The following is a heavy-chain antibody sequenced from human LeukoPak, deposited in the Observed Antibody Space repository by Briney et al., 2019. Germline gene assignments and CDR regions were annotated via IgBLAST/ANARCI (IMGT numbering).Heavy chain of an antibody. J-gene: IGHJ6*02. CDR3: ARSDYYGSSGYDYYYGMDV. CDR1: GYTFTSYG. Sequence: ASVKVSRKASGYTFTSYGISWVRQAPGQGLEWMGWISAYNGNTNYAQKLQGRVTMTTDTSTSTAYMELRSLRSDDTAVYYCARSDYYGSSGYDYYYGMDVWGQGTTVTVSS. CDR2: ISAYNGNT. V-gene: IGHV1-18*01. D-gene: IGHD3-22*01.